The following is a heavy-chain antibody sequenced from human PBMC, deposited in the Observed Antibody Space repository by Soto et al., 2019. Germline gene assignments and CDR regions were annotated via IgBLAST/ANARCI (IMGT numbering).Heavy chain of an antibody. CDR1: GFTFSSYA. J-gene: IGHJ4*02. V-gene: IGHV3-30-3*01. D-gene: IGHD3-16*01. CDR2: ISYDGSNN. Sequence: PGGSLRLSCAASGFTFSSYAMHWVRQAPGKGLEWVAVISYDGSNNYYADSVKGRFTISRDNSHNTLYLQVHSLTAEDTAVYYCAKDRRAGGNSAFYFDFWGQGAQVTVSS. CDR3: AKDRRAGGNSAFYFDF.